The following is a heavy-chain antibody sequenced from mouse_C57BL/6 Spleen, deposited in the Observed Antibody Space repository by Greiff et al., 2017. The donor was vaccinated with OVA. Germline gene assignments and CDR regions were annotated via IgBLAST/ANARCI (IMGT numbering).Heavy chain of an antibody. V-gene: IGHV1-26*01. J-gene: IGHJ4*01. CDR2: INPNNGGT. CDR3: ARRDSSYDGYYWAMDY. D-gene: IGHD2-3*01. Sequence: EVQLQQSGPELVKPGASVKISCKASGYTFTDYYMNWVKQSHGKSLEWIGDINPNNGGTSYNQKFKGKATLTVDKSSSTAYMELRSLTSEDSAVYYCARRDSSYDGYYWAMDYWGQGTSVTVSS. CDR1: GYTFTDYY.